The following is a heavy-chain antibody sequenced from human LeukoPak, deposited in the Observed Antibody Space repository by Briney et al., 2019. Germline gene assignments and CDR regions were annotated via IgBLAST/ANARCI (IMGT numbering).Heavy chain of an antibody. V-gene: IGHV4-4*07. CDR3: ARGKDAAMVDY. CDR2: IYSSGST. J-gene: IGHJ4*02. D-gene: IGHD2-2*01. CDR1: GGSISSYY. Sequence: PSETLSLTCTVSGGSISSYYWSWIRQPAGKGLEWIGRIYSSGSTNYNPSLKSRLTTSIDTSKNQFSLKLSSVTAADTAVYYCARGKDAAMVDYWGQGTLVTVSS.